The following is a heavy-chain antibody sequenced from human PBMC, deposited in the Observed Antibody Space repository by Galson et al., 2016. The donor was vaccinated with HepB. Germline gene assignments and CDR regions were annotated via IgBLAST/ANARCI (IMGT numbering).Heavy chain of an antibody. Sequence: SLRLSCAASKFRFSAYGMHWVRQAPGKGLEWVAVISYDGSNKCYADSVKGRFTISRDNSKNTLHLQMDGLKAEDTAIYYCAKHTYIYASATFSGFDSWGQGTLVTVSS. CDR3: AKHTYIYASATFSGFDS. CDR1: KFRFSAYG. CDR2: ISYDGSNK. D-gene: IGHD5-18*01. J-gene: IGHJ4*02. V-gene: IGHV3-30*18.